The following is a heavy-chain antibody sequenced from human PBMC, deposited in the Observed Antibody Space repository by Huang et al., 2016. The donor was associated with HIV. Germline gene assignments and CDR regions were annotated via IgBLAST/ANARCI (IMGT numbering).Heavy chain of an antibody. D-gene: IGHD2-2*02. CDR3: VRCSYTFDRPRFYSLDV. CDR2: FIPICGAA. V-gene: IGHV1-69*01. Sequence: QVQLVQSGAEVKKPGSSVKVSCMASGGTFSSYAVSWVRQAPGQGLEWMGGFIPICGAAHTAQKFQGRVTITADESTSTAYMELNSLTSEDTAVYYCVRCSYTFDRPRFYSLDVWGQGTTVTVSS. CDR1: GGTFSSYA. J-gene: IGHJ6*02.